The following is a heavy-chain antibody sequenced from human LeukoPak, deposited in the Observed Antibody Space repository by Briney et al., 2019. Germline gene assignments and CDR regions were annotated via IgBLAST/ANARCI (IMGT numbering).Heavy chain of an antibody. CDR3: AKVLKSYWVQDLDF. CDR1: GFTFSYYA. J-gene: IGHJ4*02. D-gene: IGHD3-10*01. Sequence: GGSLRLSCAASGFTFSYYAMTWVRQAPGKGLEWVSTLTGSGDTTDYADSVKGRFTISRDNSKNTLYLQMDSLRADDTAVYYCAKVLKSYWVQDLDFWGQGTLVMVSS. V-gene: IGHV3-23*01. CDR2: LTGSGDTT.